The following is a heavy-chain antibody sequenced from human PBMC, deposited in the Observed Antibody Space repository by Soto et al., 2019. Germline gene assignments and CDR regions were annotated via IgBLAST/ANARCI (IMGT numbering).Heavy chain of an antibody. D-gene: IGHD2-2*01. Sequence: EVQLVESGGGLVQPGGSLRLSCEASGFIFKDYAMTWVRQAPGAGLEWVSTISSGGSTFYAESVRGRFTISRDNSKNTLYLQLNSLKTADTAVYFCAKSKGGTSTWPEDWGQGSLVTVSS. CDR2: ISSGGST. CDR3: AKSKGGTSTWPED. J-gene: IGHJ4*02. CDR1: GFIFKDYA. V-gene: IGHV3-23*04.